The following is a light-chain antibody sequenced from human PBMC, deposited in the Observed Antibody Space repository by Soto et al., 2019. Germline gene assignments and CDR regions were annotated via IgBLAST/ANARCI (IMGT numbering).Light chain of an antibody. Sequence: QSVLTQPHSVSGAPGQRVTISSTGSSSNIAAGYDVHWYQQLPGTASKLLIYGNSNRPSGVPDRFSGSKSGTSASLAITGLQAEDEPDYYCHSYDSSLSGSYVFGTGTKLTVL. V-gene: IGLV1-40*01. CDR1: SSNIAAGYD. J-gene: IGLJ1*01. CDR3: HSYDSSLSGSYV. CDR2: GNS.